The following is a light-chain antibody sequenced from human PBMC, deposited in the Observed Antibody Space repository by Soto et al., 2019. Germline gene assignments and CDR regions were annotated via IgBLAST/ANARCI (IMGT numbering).Light chain of an antibody. CDR3: QQYYSTPPYT. V-gene: IGKV4-1*01. J-gene: IGKJ2*01. Sequence: DIQMTQSPSSLSASVGDRVTITCRASQSINTYLNWYQQKPGQPPKLLIYWASTRESGVPDRFSGSGSGTDFTLTISSLQAEDVAVYYCQQYYSTPPYTFGQGTKLEIK. CDR1: QSINTY. CDR2: WAS.